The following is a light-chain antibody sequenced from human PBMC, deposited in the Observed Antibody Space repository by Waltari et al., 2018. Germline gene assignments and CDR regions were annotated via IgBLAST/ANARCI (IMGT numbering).Light chain of an antibody. V-gene: IGKV1-5*03. J-gene: IGKJ2*01. CDR2: KAS. Sequence: DIQMTQSPSTLSASVGDRVTIPCRASQSISSWLAWYQQKPGKAPKLLIYKASSLESGVPSRFSGSGSGTEFTLTISSLQPDDFATYYCQQYNSYSPGYTFGQGTKLEI. CDR3: QQYNSYSPGYT. CDR1: QSISSW.